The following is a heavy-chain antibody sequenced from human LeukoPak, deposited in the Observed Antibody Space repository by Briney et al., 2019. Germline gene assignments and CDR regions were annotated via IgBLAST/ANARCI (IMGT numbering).Heavy chain of an antibody. J-gene: IGHJ3*02. CDR2: FYAGGST. D-gene: IGHD5-12*01. Sequence: GGSLRLSCAASGFSVSSNYMSWVRQAPGKGLEWVSVFYAGGSTYYTDAVKGRFTISRDTSKNSLYLQMNSLRPEDTAVYFCARGGGAFDIWGQGTMVTVSS. CDR3: ARGGGAFDI. V-gene: IGHV3-66*01. CDR1: GFSVSSNY.